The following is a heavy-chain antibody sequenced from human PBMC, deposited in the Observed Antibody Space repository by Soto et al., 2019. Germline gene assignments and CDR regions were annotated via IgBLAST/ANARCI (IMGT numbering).Heavy chain of an antibody. CDR2: IYYSGST. V-gene: IGHV4-30-4*01. J-gene: IGHJ4*02. CDR1: GGSISSGDYY. CDR3: ARVPYYYDSSGYYIDY. Sequence: LSLTCTVSGGSISSGDYYWSWIRQPPGKGLEWIGYIYYSGSTYYNPSLKSRVTISVDTSKNQFSLKLSSVTAADTAVYYCARVPYYYDSSGYYIDYWGQGTPVTVSS. D-gene: IGHD3-22*01.